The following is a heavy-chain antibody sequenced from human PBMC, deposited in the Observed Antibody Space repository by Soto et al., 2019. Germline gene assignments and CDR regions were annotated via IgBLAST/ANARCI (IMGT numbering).Heavy chain of an antibody. D-gene: IGHD1-26*01. Sequence: SLRLSCSASGFSFGDYAMGWFRQAPGEGLEWVGFIRSKAYGGTTEYAASVEGRFTISRDDSSRFAYLQRKTLENKDTEVYFCARATVYSARFLPIEFDSCRPGSLV. CDR2: IRSKAYGGTT. V-gene: IGHV3-49*03. CDR1: GFSFGDYA. CDR3: ARATVYSARFLPIEFDS. J-gene: IGHJ4*02.